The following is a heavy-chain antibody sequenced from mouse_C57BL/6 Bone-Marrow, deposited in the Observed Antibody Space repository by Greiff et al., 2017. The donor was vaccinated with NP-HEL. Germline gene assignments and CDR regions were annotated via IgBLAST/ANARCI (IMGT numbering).Heavy chain of an antibody. J-gene: IGHJ1*03. CDR1: GYTFTSYG. D-gene: IGHD1-1*01. Sequence: QVQLKQSGAELARPGASVKLSCKASGYTFTSYGISWVKQRTGQGLEWIGEIYPRSGNTYYNEKFKGKATLTADKSSSTAYMELRSLTSEDSAVYFCARPPNYYGSSYVNWYFDVWGTGTTVTVSS. V-gene: IGHV1-81*01. CDR3: ARPPNYYGSSYVNWYFDV. CDR2: IYPRSGNT.